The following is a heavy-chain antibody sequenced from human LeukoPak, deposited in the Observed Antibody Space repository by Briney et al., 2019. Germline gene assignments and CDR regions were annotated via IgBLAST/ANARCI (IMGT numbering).Heavy chain of an antibody. CDR3: ARDSVVVAHAFDI. Sequence: RGSLRLSCAASGFTFSSYSMNWVRQAPGKGLEWVSSISSSSSYIYYADSVKGRFTISRDNAKNSLYLQMNSLRAEDTAVYYCARDSVVVAHAFDIWGQGTMVTVSS. D-gene: IGHD2-15*01. CDR1: GFTFSSYS. CDR2: ISSSSSYI. J-gene: IGHJ3*02. V-gene: IGHV3-21*01.